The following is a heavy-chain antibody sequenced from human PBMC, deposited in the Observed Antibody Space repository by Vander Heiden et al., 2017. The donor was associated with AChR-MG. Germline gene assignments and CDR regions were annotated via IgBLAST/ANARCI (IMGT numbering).Heavy chain of an antibody. CDR1: GGSINSYF. Sequence: QVQLQESGPGLVKPSETLSLPCTVSGGSINSYFWSWIRQPPGKGLEWIGYIYYSGSTNYNPSLKSRVAISLDTSKNQFSLKLSSVTAADTAVYYCARDGFGGYDSAFDIWGQGTMVTVSS. CDR3: ARDGFGGYDSAFDI. D-gene: IGHD5-12*01. CDR2: IYYSGST. J-gene: IGHJ3*02. V-gene: IGHV4-59*01.